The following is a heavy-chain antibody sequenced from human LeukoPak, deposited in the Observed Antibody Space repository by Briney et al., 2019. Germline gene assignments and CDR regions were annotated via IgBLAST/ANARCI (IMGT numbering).Heavy chain of an antibody. D-gene: IGHD3-10*01. CDR2: INSDGSST. Sequence: GGSLRLSCAASGNYWMHWVRQAPGKGLVWVSRINSDGSSTSYADSVKGRFTISRDNAKNTLYLQMNSLRAEDTAVYYCARDGGSYSVWGAFDIWGQGTMVTVSS. J-gene: IGHJ3*02. V-gene: IGHV3-74*01. CDR1: GNYW. CDR3: ARDGGSYSVWGAFDI.